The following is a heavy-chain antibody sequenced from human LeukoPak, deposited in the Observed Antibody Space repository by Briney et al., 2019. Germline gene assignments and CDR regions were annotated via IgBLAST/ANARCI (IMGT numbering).Heavy chain of an antibody. D-gene: IGHD4-17*01. CDR3: ARDPNGDYIGAFEI. V-gene: IGHV3-30*14. CDR1: GFTFSSYA. Sequence: PGRSLRLSCAASGFTFSSYAMHWVRQAPGKGLEWVAVISYDGSNKYYADSVKGRFTISRDNSKNTVYLQMSSLRVEDTALYYCARDPNGDYIGAFEIWGQGTMVTVSS. J-gene: IGHJ3*02. CDR2: ISYDGSNK.